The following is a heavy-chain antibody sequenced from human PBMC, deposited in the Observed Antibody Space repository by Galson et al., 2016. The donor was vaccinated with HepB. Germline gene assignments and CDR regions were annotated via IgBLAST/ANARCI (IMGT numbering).Heavy chain of an antibody. CDR3: ARDCRWLVEGNGFDP. CDR1: GYTFTTYA. CDR2: INAGSGYT. J-gene: IGHJ5*02. Sequence: SVKVSCKASGYTFTTYAMHWVRQAPGQSLEWMGWINAGSGYTKYSQKFQGRVTITRDTSASTAYMELSSLRSEDTAVYYCARDCRWLVEGNGFDPWGQGTLVTVSS. V-gene: IGHV1-3*01. D-gene: IGHD6-19*01.